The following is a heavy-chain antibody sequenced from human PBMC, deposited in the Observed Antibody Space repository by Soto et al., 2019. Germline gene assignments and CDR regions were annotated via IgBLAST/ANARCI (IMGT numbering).Heavy chain of an antibody. D-gene: IGHD1-26*01. Sequence: QLQLQESGPGLVKPSETLSLTCTVSGGSISSSSYYWGWIRQPPGKGLEWIGSIYYSGSTYYNPSLKRRVTISVDTSKNQFSLKLSSVTAADTAVYYCARHRYLVGSTSFDYWGQGTLVTVSS. CDR1: GGSISSSSYY. CDR2: IYYSGST. V-gene: IGHV4-39*01. J-gene: IGHJ4*02. CDR3: ARHRYLVGSTSFDY.